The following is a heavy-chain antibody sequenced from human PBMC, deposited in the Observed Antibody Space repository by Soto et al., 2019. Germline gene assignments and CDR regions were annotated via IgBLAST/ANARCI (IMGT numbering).Heavy chain of an antibody. Sequence: QVQLVESGGGVVQPGRSLRLSCAASGFTFSSYGMHWVRQAPGKGLEWVAVIWYDGSNKYYADSVKGRFTISRDNSKNTLYLQMNSLRAEDTAVYYCARDSDYGDYDYYYYYGMDVWGQGTTVTVSS. CDR3: ARDSDYGDYDYYYYYGMDV. CDR2: IWYDGSNK. D-gene: IGHD4-17*01. J-gene: IGHJ6*02. V-gene: IGHV3-33*01. CDR1: GFTFSSYG.